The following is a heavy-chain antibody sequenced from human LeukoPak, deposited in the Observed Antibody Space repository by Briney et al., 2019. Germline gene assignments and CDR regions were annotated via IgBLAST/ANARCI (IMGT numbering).Heavy chain of an antibody. Sequence: PSQTLSLTCTVSGGSISSGDYYWSWIRQPPGKGLEWIGEINHSGSTNYNPSLKSRVTISVDTSKNQFSLKLSSVTAADTAVYYCARGRSYYYGSGSYYNSNLYYYYYMDVWGKGTTVTVSS. J-gene: IGHJ6*03. D-gene: IGHD3-10*01. CDR3: ARGRSYYYGSGSYYNSNLYYYYYMDV. CDR2: INHSGST. V-gene: IGHV4-30-4*08. CDR1: GGSISSGDYY.